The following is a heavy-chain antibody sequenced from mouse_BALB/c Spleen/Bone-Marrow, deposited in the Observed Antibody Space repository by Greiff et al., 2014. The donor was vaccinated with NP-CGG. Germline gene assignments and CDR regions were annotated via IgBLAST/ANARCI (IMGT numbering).Heavy chain of an antibody. J-gene: IGHJ3*01. CDR3: SRGVDGPSWFAY. CDR1: GFTFSNYG. V-gene: IGHV5-6-3*01. Sequence: EVQLVESGGGLVQPGGSLKLSCAASGFTFSNYGLSWVRQTPDRRLEYVANINRNGGDTYYPDSEKGRFTISRDNARNTLNLQMSSLKSEDTAMYYCSRGVDGPSWFAYWGQGTLVTVSA. D-gene: IGHD2-3*01. CDR2: INRNGGDT.